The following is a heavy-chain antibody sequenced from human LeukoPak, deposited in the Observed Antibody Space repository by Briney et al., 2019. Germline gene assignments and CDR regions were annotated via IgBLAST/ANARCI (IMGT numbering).Heavy chain of an antibody. J-gene: IGHJ4*02. Sequence: GGSLRLSCAASGFTFTSYAMNWVRQAPGKGLEWVSGISGSGGSTYYADSVKGRFSISRDNFKNTLYLQLNSLRVEDTAVYYCAKARGGSYHSGIDWGQGTLVIVSS. V-gene: IGHV3-23*01. D-gene: IGHD1-26*01. CDR3: AKARGGSYHSGID. CDR1: GFTFTSYA. CDR2: ISGSGGST.